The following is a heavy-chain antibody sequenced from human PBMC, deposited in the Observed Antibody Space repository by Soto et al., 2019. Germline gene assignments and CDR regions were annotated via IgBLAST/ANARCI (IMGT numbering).Heavy chain of an antibody. CDR1: GGSISSAA. CDR3: AKGSSGWLFDY. J-gene: IGHJ4*02. Sequence: SETLSLTCAVSGGSISSAAWNWIRQSPSRGLEWLGRTYYRSKWYNDYAVSVKSRITINPDTSKNQFSLQLNSVTPEDTAVYYCAKGSSGWLFDYWGQGTLVTVSS. CDR2: TYYRSKWYN. V-gene: IGHV6-1*01. D-gene: IGHD6-19*01.